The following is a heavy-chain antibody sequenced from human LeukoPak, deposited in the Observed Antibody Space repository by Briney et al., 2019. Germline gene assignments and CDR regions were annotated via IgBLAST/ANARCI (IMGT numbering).Heavy chain of an antibody. D-gene: IGHD1-26*01. Sequence: APVKVSCKASGYAFTSYYMHWGRQAPGQGLEGMGISNPSGGSTSYAQKLQGRVTMTRDPSTSTVYMALSSVRSEDTAVYYCAKNGRVGADYYYYMDVWGKGTTVTVSS. CDR1: GYAFTSYY. J-gene: IGHJ6*03. CDR3: AKNGRVGADYYYYMDV. V-gene: IGHV1-46*01. CDR2: SNPSGGST.